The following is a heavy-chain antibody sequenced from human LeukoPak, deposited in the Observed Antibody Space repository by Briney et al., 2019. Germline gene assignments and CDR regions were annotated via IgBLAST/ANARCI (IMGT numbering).Heavy chain of an antibody. CDR2: ISSNGGNT. CDR1: GFTFSTSA. J-gene: IGHJ4*02. D-gene: IGHD1-26*01. Sequence: RGALRLSCSAPGFTFSTSAIHWVRDTPGEGVEYVSGISSNGGNTYNADSVKGRFTISRDNSKNTVNLQMSSLRAEDTAVYYCVKRSGRYFDYWGQGTLVTVSS. V-gene: IGHV3-64D*09. CDR3: VKRSGRYFDY.